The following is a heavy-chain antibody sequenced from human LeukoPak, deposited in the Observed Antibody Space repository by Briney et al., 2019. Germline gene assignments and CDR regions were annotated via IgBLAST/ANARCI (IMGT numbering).Heavy chain of an antibody. Sequence: ASVKVSCKASGYPFTIYGITWVRQAPGQGLEWLGWISAYNGNTDYAQKLQGRVTMTTETSTSTAYMELRSLRSGDTAVYYCARDGKGRYDFRENDYWGQGTLVTVSS. CDR2: ISAYNGNT. CDR1: GYPFTIYG. D-gene: IGHD3-3*01. CDR3: ARDGKGRYDFRENDY. V-gene: IGHV1-18*01. J-gene: IGHJ4*02.